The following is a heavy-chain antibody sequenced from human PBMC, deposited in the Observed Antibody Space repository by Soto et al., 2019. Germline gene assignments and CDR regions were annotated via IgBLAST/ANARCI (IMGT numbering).Heavy chain of an antibody. D-gene: IGHD3-3*01. CDR3: ARHRTYYDFWSGYYTYYYYGMDV. J-gene: IGHJ6*02. CDR1: GGSISSSSYY. Sequence: QLQLQESGPGLVKPSETLSLTCTVSGGSISSSSYYWGWIRQPPGKGLEWIGSIYYSGSTYYNPSLKSRVTISVDTSKNQFSLKLSSVTAADTAVYYCARHRTYYDFWSGYYTYYYYGMDVWGQGTTVTVSS. V-gene: IGHV4-39*01. CDR2: IYYSGST.